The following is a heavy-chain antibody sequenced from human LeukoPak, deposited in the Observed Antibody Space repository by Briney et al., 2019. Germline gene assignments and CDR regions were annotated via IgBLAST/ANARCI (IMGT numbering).Heavy chain of an antibody. CDR3: TRDXTNPIVVVTATPRXGXXX. CDR2: IRSKAYGGTT. V-gene: IGHV3-49*03. J-gene: IGHJ1*01. D-gene: IGHD2-21*02. CDR1: GGSFSGYY. Sequence: LTCAVYGGSFSGYYWSWFRQAPGKGLEWVGFIRSKAYGGTTEYAASVKGRFTISRDDSKSIAYLQMNSLKTEDTAVYYCTRDXTNPIVVVTATPRXGXXXWGXXXLXT.